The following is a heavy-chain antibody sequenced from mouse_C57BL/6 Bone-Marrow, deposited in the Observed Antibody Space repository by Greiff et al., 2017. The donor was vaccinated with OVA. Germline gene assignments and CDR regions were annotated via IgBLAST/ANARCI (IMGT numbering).Heavy chain of an antibody. CDR3: ARKNGYYGSRDY. CDR1: GYAFSSYW. V-gene: IGHV1-80*01. CDR2: IYPGDGDT. D-gene: IGHD1-1*01. Sequence: QVQLQQSGAELVKPGASVKISCKASGYAFSSYWMNWVKQRPGKGLEWIGQIYPGDGDTNYNGKFKGKATLTADKSSSTAYMQLSSLTSEDSAVYFCARKNGYYGSRDYWGQGTTLTVSS. J-gene: IGHJ2*01.